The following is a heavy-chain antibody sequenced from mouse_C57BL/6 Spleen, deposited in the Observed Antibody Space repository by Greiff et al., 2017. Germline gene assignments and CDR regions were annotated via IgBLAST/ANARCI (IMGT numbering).Heavy chain of an antibody. Sequence: VQLQQSGAELAKPGASVKLSCKASGYTFTSYWMHWVKQRPGQGLEWIGYINPSSGYTKYNQKFKDKATLTADKSSSTAYMQLSSLTYDDSAVYYCARQGSNYDAWFAYWGQGALVTVAA. V-gene: IGHV1-7*01. CDR2: INPSSGYT. CDR1: GYTFTSYW. J-gene: IGHJ3*01. CDR3: ARQGSNYDAWFAY. D-gene: IGHD2-5*01.